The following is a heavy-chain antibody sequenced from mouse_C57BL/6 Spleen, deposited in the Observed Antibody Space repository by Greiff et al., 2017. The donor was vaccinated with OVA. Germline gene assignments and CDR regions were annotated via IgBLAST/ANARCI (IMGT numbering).Heavy chain of an antibody. CDR2: IDPSDSYT. J-gene: IGHJ2*01. D-gene: IGHD2-5*01. CDR3: ASRNFRYSNYEVYFDY. CDR1: GYTFTSYW. V-gene: IGHV1-59*01. Sequence: QVQLQQPGAELVRPGTSVKLSCKASGYTFTSYWMHWVKQRPGQGLEWIGVIDPSDSYTNYNQKFKGKATLTVDTSSSTAYMQLSSLTSEDSAVYYCASRNFRYSNYEVYFDYWGQGTTLTVSS.